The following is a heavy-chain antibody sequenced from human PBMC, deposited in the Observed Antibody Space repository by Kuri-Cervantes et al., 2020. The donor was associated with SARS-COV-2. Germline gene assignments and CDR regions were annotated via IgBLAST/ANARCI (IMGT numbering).Heavy chain of an antibody. J-gene: IGHJ6*02. CDR2: ISYNGSNE. Sequence: GGSLRLSCAASGFTFSNYGMHWVRQAPGKGLEWVAVISYNGSNEYYADSVKGRFTTSRDNSKNTLYLQVNSLRAEDTSVYYCAKDPGTMARGHYYYGMDVWGQGTTVTVSS. CDR1: GFTFSNYG. D-gene: IGHD3-10*01. CDR3: AKDPGTMARGHYYYGMDV. V-gene: IGHV3-30*18.